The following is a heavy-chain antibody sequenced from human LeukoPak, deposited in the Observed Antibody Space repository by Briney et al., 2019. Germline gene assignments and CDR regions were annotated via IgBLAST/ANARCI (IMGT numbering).Heavy chain of an antibody. CDR2: INPNSGGT. Sequence: ASVKVSCKASGYTFTGYYKHWVRQAPGQGLEWMGWINPNSGGTNYAQKFQGRVTMTRDTSISTAYMELSRLRSDDTAVYYCASGAYDFWSEHFDYWGQGTLVTVSS. V-gene: IGHV1-2*02. CDR1: GYTFTGYY. CDR3: ASGAYDFWSEHFDY. D-gene: IGHD3-3*01. J-gene: IGHJ4*02.